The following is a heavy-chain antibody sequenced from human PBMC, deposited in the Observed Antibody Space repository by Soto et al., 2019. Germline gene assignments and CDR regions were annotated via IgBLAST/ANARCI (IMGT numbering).Heavy chain of an antibody. Sequence: PGGSLRLSCAASGFTFSASAMHWVRQASGKGLEWVGRIRSKFNSYATAYAASVNGRFTISRDDSKNTAYLQMNSLKTEDTAVYYCTTHLQDSWGQGTLVTVSS. J-gene: IGHJ4*02. CDR1: GFTFSASA. CDR3: TTHLQDS. V-gene: IGHV3-73*01. CDR2: IRSKFNSYAT.